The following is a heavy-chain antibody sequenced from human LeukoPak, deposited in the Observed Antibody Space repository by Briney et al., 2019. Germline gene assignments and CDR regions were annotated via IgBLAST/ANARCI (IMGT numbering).Heavy chain of an antibody. V-gene: IGHV4-59*01. CDR3: ARVRVDFWSGYSILDYFDY. Sequence: PSETLSLTCTVSGGSISSYYWSWIRQPPGKGLEWIGYIYYSGSTNYNPSPKSRVTISVDTSKNQFSLKLSSVTAADTAVYYCARVRVDFWSGYSILDYFDYWGQGTLVTVSS. J-gene: IGHJ4*02. CDR1: GGSISSYY. CDR2: IYYSGST. D-gene: IGHD3-3*01.